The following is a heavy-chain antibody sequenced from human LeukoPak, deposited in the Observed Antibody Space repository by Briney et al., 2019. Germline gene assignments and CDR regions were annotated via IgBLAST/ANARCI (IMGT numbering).Heavy chain of an antibody. V-gene: IGHV6-1*01. Sequence: SQTPSLTCAISGDSVSSNSAAWNWIRQSPSRGLEWLGRTYYRSKWYNDYAVSVKSRITINPDTSKNQFSLQLNSVTPEDTAVYYCARGYCSSTSCYRYYYYGMAVWSQGTTVTVSS. D-gene: IGHD2-2*01. CDR3: ARGYCSSTSCYRYYYYGMAV. CDR1: GDSVSSNSAA. J-gene: IGHJ6*02. CDR2: TYYRSKWYN.